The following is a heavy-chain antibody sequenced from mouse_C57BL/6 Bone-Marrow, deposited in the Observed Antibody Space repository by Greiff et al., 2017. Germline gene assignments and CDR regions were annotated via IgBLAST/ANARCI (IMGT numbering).Heavy chain of an antibody. Sequence: QVQLQQPGAELVKPGASVKLSCKASGYTFTSYWMQWVKQRPGQGLEWIGEIDPSDSYTNYNQKFKGKATLTVDTSSSTAYMQLSSLTSEDSAVYYCARQATYFDYWGQGTTLTVSS. D-gene: IGHD3-2*02. CDR3: ARQATYFDY. V-gene: IGHV1-50*01. CDR1: GYTFTSYW. CDR2: IDPSDSYT. J-gene: IGHJ2*01.